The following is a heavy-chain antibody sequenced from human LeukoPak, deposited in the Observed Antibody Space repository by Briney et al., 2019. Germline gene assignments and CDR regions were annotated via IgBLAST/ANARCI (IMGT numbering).Heavy chain of an antibody. Sequence: GASVKVSCKASGYTFTNYDIKWVRQAPGQGLEWMGWMNPNNGNAGYAQKFQGRVTMTRNTSINTAHMELSSLRSEDTAVYYCARSRISDYMDVWGKGTTVTVSS. CDR2: MNPNNGNA. CDR3: ARSRISDYMDV. V-gene: IGHV1-8*01. D-gene: IGHD1-14*01. CDR1: GYTFTNYD. J-gene: IGHJ6*03.